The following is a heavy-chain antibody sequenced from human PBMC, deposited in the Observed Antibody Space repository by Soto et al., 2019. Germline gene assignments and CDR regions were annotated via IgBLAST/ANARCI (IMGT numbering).Heavy chain of an antibody. CDR1: GDSISTNYF. D-gene: IGHD6-19*01. J-gene: IGHJ4*02. CDR2: ISHSGSV. Sequence: QVLLQESGPGLVQPSGTLSLSCAVSGDSISTNYFWGWVRQPPGKGLEWVGDISHSGSVNYNPSLESRVPISIDKSKNQSSLKLNSVTAADTAVYYCARSFGWYAIDYWGQGTLVIVSS. CDR3: ARSFGWYAIDY. V-gene: IGHV4-4*02.